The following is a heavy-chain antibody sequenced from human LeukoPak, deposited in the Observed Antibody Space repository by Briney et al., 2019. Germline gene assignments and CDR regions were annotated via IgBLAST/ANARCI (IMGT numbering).Heavy chain of an antibody. J-gene: IGHJ5*02. CDR3: ARDQREYCSGGSCYPFWFDP. Sequence: PSETLSLTCTVSGGSISSYYWSWIRRPPGKGLEYIGFIYYSGSTDYNPSLKSRVTIPVDTSKNQFSLKLSSVTAADTAVYYCARDQREYCSGGSCYPFWFDPWGQGTLVTVSS. CDR2: IYYSGST. CDR1: GGSISSYY. V-gene: IGHV4-59*01. D-gene: IGHD2-15*01.